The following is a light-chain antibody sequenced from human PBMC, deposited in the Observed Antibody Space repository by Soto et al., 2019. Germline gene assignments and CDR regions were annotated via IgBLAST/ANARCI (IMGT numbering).Light chain of an antibody. Sequence: EIVMTQSPATLSVSPGERATLSCRASQSVSSKLAWYQQKPGQAPRLLIYGASTRATGIPARFSGSGSGTDFTLTISSLEPEDFAVYYCQQRNDWRRGTFGQGTRLEIK. V-gene: IGKV3-15*01. J-gene: IGKJ5*01. CDR1: QSVSSK. CDR2: GAS. CDR3: QQRNDWRRGT.